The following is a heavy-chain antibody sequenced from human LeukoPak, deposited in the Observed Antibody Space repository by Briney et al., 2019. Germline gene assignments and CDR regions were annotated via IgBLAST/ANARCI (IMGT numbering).Heavy chain of an antibody. V-gene: IGHV3-30*18. CDR2: ISYDGSNK. CDR1: GFTFSSYG. J-gene: IGHJ4*02. D-gene: IGHD5-24*01. CDR3: AKDRDWYYFDY. Sequence: PGGSLRLSCAASGFTFSSYGMHWVRQARGKGLEWVAVISYDGSNKYYADSVKGRFTISRDNSKNTLYLQMNSLRAEDTAVYYCAKDRDWYYFDYWGQGTLVTVSS.